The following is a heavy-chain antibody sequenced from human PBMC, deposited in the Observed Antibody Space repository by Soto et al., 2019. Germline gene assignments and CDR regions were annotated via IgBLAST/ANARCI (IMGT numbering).Heavy chain of an antibody. CDR1: GGSISSYY. Sequence: SETLSLTCTVSGGSISSYYWSWIRQPPGKGLEWIGYIYYSGSTNYNPSLKSRVTISVDTSKNQFSLKLSSVTAADTAVYYCARVSCSGGSCYSEYYYYYYMDVWGKGTTVTVS. D-gene: IGHD2-15*01. J-gene: IGHJ6*03. CDR2: IYYSGST. CDR3: ARVSCSGGSCYSEYYYYYYMDV. V-gene: IGHV4-59*01.